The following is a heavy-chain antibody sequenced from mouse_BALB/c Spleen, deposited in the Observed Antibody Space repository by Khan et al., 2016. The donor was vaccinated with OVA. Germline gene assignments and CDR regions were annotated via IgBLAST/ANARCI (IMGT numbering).Heavy chain of an antibody. J-gene: IGHJ3*01. V-gene: IGHV2-2*02. Sequence: QMQLEESGPGLVQPSQSLSITCTVSGFSLTNYGIHWIRQSPGKGLEWLGVMWSGGGTDYNAAFISRLGITKDNSKSQVFFKMYNLQTNDTAIYYCARPNWEGFAFWGQGTLVTVSA. D-gene: IGHD4-1*01. CDR3: ARPNWEGFAF. CDR1: GFSLTNYG. CDR2: MWSGGGT.